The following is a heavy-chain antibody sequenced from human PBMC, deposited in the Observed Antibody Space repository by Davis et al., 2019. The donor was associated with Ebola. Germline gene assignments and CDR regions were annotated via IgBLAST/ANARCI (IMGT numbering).Heavy chain of an antibody. Sequence: GESLKISCAASGFTFSSNYMSWVRQAPGKGLEWVSVIYSGGSTYYADSVKGRFTISRDNSKNTLYLQMNSLRAEDTAVYYCARGLFSRGRDYWGQGTLVTVSS. CDR3: ARGLFSRGRDY. V-gene: IGHV3-53*01. J-gene: IGHJ4*02. CDR2: IYSGGST. D-gene: IGHD6-13*01. CDR1: GFTFSSNY.